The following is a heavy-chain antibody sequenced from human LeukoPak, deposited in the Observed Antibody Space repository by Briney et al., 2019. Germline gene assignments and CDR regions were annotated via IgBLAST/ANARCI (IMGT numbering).Heavy chain of an antibody. D-gene: IGHD6-13*01. V-gene: IGHV4-59*01. J-gene: IGHJ6*03. Sequence: SETLSLTCTVSGGSISSYYWSWIRQPPGKGLEWIGYIYYSGSTNYNPSLKSRVTIPVDTSKNQFSLKLSSVTAADTAVYYCARVKQQLGYYYYYMDVWGKGTTVTISS. CDR1: GGSISSYY. CDR3: ARVKQQLGYYYYYMDV. CDR2: IYYSGST.